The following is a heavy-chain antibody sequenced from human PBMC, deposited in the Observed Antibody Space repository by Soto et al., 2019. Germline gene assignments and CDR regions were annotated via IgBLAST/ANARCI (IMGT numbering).Heavy chain of an antibody. D-gene: IGHD2-15*01. CDR3: ARFLAVSRDIVVVVAATPVDAFDI. V-gene: IGHV4-39*01. J-gene: IGHJ3*02. Sequence: QLQLQESGPGLVKPSETLSLTCTVSGGPISSSSYYWGWIRQPPGKGLEWIGSIYYSGSTYYNPSLKSRVTISVDTSKNQFSLKLSSVTAADTAVYYCARFLAVSRDIVVVVAATPVDAFDIWGQGTMVTVSS. CDR2: IYYSGST. CDR1: GGPISSSSYY.